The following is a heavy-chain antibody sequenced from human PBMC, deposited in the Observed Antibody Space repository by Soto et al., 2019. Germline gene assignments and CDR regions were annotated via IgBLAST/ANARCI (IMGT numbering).Heavy chain of an antibody. D-gene: IGHD3-9*01. CDR3: ARDRPYYDILTGPSAFDP. CDR2: IYYSGST. CDR1: GGSISSGDYY. V-gene: IGHV4-30-4*01. J-gene: IGHJ5*02. Sequence: SETVSVTCTVSGGSISSGDYYWSWIRQPPGKGLEWIGYIYYSGSTYYNPSLKSRVTISVDTSKNQFSLKLSSVTAADTAVYYCARDRPYYDILTGPSAFDPPGQVPLVPVSP.